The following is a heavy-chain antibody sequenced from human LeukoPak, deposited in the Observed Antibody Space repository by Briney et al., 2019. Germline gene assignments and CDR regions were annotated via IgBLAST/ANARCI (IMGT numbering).Heavy chain of an antibody. D-gene: IGHD3-10*01. CDR2: ISWNSGSI. CDR1: GFTFDDCA. V-gene: IGHV3-9*01. CDR3: AKDIAYYYGSGSSWYFDY. J-gene: IGHJ4*02. Sequence: GGSLRLSCAASGFTFDDCAMHWVRQAPGKGLEWVSGISWNSGSIGYADSVKGRFTISRDNAKNSLYLQMNSLRAEDTALYYCAKDIAYYYGSGSSWYFDYWGQGTLVTVSS.